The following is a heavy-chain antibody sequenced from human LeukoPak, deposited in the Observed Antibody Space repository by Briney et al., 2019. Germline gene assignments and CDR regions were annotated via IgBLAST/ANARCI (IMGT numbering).Heavy chain of an antibody. CDR2: IYTSGST. V-gene: IGHV4-61*02. CDR1: GGSISSGSYY. D-gene: IGHD3-10*01. J-gene: IGHJ3*02. Sequence: SETLSLTCTVSGGSISSGSYYWSWIRQPAGKGLEWIGRIYTSGSTNYNPSLKSRVTISVDTSKNQFSLKLSSVTAADTAVYYCARGLLWFGEGPGAFDIWGQGTMVTVSS. CDR3: ARGLLWFGEGPGAFDI.